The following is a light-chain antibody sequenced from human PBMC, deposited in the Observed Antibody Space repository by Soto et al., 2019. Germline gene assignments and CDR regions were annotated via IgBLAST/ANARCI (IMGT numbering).Light chain of an antibody. CDR2: AAS. V-gene: IGKV1-27*01. J-gene: IGKJ4*01. CDR1: QGISNH. Sequence: DIQLTQSPSSLSASVGDRVTITCRASQGISNHLAWYQQKPGKLPKLLIYAASILKSGVPSRFSGSGSGTYFTLTISILQPEDVASYYCQKFTSAPFTFGGGTKVEI. CDR3: QKFTSAPFT.